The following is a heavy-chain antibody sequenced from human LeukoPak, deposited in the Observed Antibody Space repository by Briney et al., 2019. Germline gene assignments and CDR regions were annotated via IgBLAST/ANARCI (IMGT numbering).Heavy chain of an antibody. CDR1: GFTFSSYD. CDR2: IGTAGDT. V-gene: IGHV3-13*01. Sequence: GGSLRLSCAASGFTFSSYDMPWVRQATGKGLEWVSAIGTAGDTYYPGSVKGRFTISRENAKNSLYLQMNSLRAGDTAVYYCARAPYYYDSSGSRDWYFDLWGRGTLVTVSS. CDR3: ARAPYYYDSSGSRDWYFDL. J-gene: IGHJ2*01. D-gene: IGHD3-22*01.